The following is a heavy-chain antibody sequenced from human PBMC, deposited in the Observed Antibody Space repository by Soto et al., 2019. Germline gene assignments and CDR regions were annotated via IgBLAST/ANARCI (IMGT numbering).Heavy chain of an antibody. Sequence: ASVKVSCKTSGYTFTSYAMHWVRQAPGQGLEWMGWINSGNDHTKYSQKFQGRVTITTDTSASTAYMELSSLRSEDTAVHYCARDRGGPQGYYDIFTDAFDVWGQGTKVTVSS. CDR3: ARDRGGPQGYYDIFTDAFDV. CDR1: GYTFTSYA. J-gene: IGHJ3*01. D-gene: IGHD3-9*01. CDR2: INSGNDHT. V-gene: IGHV1-3*01.